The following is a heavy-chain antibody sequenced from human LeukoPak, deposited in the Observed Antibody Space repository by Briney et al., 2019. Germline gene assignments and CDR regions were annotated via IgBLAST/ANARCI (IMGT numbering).Heavy chain of an antibody. V-gene: IGHV3-21*01. CDR1: GFTLSSYS. J-gene: IGHJ6*02. D-gene: IGHD4-17*01. Sequence: PGGSLRLSCAASGFTLSSYSMNWVRQAPGKRLEWVSSSSSSSSYIYYADSVRGRFTISRDNAKNSLCLQMNSLRAEDTAVYYCARAEGDYLNYYGMDVWGQGTTVTVSS. CDR3: ARAEGDYLNYYGMDV. CDR2: SSSSSSYI.